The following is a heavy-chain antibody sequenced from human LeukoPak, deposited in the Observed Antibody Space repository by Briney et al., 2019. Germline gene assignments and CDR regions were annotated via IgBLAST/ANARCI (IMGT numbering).Heavy chain of an antibody. D-gene: IGHD2-2*01. J-gene: IGHJ4*02. CDR2: ISSSGSAI. CDR1: GFTFSDYY. Sequence: GGSLRLSCAASGFTFSDYYMSWIRQAPGNGLEWVSYISSSGSAIYYADSVKGRFTISRDNAKNSLYLQVNSLRAEDTAVYYCARERTSYFDYWGQGTLVTVSS. CDR3: ARERTSYFDY. V-gene: IGHV3-11*01.